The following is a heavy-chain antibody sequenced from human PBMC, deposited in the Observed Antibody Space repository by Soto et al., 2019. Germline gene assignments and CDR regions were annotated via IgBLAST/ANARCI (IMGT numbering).Heavy chain of an antibody. CDR2: IYYDGST. V-gene: IGHV4-59*08. D-gene: IGHD3-16*01. CDR3: ARQMRIVGGGNWFDP. Sequence: QVQLQDSGPGLVKPSETLSLTCTFSGGSISSYYWSWIRQPPGKGLEWIGYIYYDGSTNYNPSLKSRVTKSVDTSKNQFSLKLSSVTAADTAVYYCARQMRIVGGGNWFDPWGQGTLVTVSS. CDR1: GGSISSYY. J-gene: IGHJ5*02.